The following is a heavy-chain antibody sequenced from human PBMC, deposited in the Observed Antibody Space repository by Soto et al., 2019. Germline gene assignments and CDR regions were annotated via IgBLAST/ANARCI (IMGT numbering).Heavy chain of an antibody. CDR2: INPNSGNT. D-gene: IGHD2-2*01. J-gene: IGHJ6*03. CDR3: AREYQLMPYYYYYYMDV. CDR1: GYTFTSYD. V-gene: IGHV1-8*01. Sequence: ASVKVSCKASGYTFTSYDINWVRQATGQGLEWMGWINPNSGNTGYAQKFQGRVTVTRNTPISTAYMELSSLRSEDTAVYYCAREYQLMPYYYYYYMDVWGKGTTLTVSS.